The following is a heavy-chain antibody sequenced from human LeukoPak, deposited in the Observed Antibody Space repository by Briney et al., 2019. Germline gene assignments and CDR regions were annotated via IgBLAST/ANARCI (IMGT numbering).Heavy chain of an antibody. Sequence: GGSLRLSCAASGFTFSSYAMHWVRQAPGKGLEYVSAISSNGGSTYYANSVKGRFTISRDNSKNTLYLQMNSLRAEDTAVYYCAKEFPYDSSGYLRYDAFNIWGQGTMVTVSS. D-gene: IGHD3-22*01. CDR1: GFTFSSYA. CDR2: ISSNGGST. CDR3: AKEFPYDSSGYLRYDAFNI. J-gene: IGHJ3*02. V-gene: IGHV3-64*01.